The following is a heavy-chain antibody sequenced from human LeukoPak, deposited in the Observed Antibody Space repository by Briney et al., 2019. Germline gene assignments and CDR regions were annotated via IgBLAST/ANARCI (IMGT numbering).Heavy chain of an antibody. CDR2: IKQDGSEK. J-gene: IGHJ6*02. CDR3: ARDHVVAAGLYYYYYYGMDV. V-gene: IGHV3-7*01. Sequence: PGGSLRLSCAASGFTFSSYWMSWVRQAPVKELEWVANIKQDGSEKYYVDSVKGRFTISRDNAKNSLYLQMNSLRAEDTAVYYCARDHVVAAGLYYYYYYGMDVWGQGTTVTVSS. D-gene: IGHD6-13*01. CDR1: GFTFSSYW.